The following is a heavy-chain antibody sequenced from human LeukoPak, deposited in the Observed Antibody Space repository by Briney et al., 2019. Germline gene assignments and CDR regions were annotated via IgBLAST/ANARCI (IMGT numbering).Heavy chain of an antibody. CDR2: INPNSGGA. J-gene: IGHJ4*02. CDR3: ARSIGTTFGFSDY. D-gene: IGHD3-16*01. V-gene: IGHV1-2*02. Sequence: ASVKVSCTASGYTFTAYYMQWVRQAPGQGLEWMGWINPNSGGANYAQKFQGRVTMARDTSISTAYMELSSLRSDDTAVYYCARSIGTTFGFSDYWGQGTLVTVSS. CDR1: GYTFTAYY.